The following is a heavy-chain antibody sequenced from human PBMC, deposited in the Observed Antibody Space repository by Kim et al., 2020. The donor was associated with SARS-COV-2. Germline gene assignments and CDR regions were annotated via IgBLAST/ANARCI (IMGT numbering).Heavy chain of an antibody. V-gene: IGHV3-23*01. CDR3: AKETGSGFDY. CDR2: GST. D-gene: IGHD3-10*01. J-gene: IGHJ4*02. Sequence: GSTYYADSVKGRFTISRDNSKSTLYLQMNSLRAEDTAVYYCAKETGSGFDYWGQGTLVTVSS.